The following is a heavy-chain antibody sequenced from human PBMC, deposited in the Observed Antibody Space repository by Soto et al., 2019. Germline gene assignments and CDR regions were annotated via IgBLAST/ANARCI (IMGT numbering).Heavy chain of an antibody. D-gene: IGHD3-22*01. CDR2: IKQDGSEK. CDR1: GFTFSSYW. Sequence: GGSLRLSCAASGFTFSSYWMSWVRQAPGKGLEWVANIKQDGSEKYYVDSVKDRFTISRDNAKNSLYLQMNSLRAEDTAVYYCARVGKDSSGYYPTHFDYWGQGTLVTVSS. CDR3: ARVGKDSSGYYPTHFDY. J-gene: IGHJ4*02. V-gene: IGHV3-7*01.